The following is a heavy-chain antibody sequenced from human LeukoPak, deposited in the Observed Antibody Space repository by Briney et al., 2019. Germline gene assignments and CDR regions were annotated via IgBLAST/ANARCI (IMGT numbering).Heavy chain of an antibody. CDR2: MNPNSGNT. D-gene: IGHD2-15*01. CDR1: GYTFTSYD. V-gene: IGHV1-8*03. Sequence: ASVKVSCKASGYTFTSYDINWVRQATGQGLEWMGWMNPNSGNTGYAQKFQGRVTITRNTSISTAYMELSSLRSEDTAVYYCARVSCGGGSCYHSRGWFDPWGQGTLVTVSS. J-gene: IGHJ5*02. CDR3: ARVSCGGGSCYHSRGWFDP.